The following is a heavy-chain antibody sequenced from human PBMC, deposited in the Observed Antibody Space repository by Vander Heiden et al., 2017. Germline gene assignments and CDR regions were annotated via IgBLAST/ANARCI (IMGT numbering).Heavy chain of an antibody. CDR2: ITWNSGSI. CDR3: AKDINFEIAAVGFDY. J-gene: IGHJ4*02. CDR1: GFTFDDYA. V-gene: IGHV3-9*01. D-gene: IGHD6-13*01. Sequence: EVQLVESGGGLVQLGRSLRLSCAASGFTFDDYAMHWVRQAPGKGLEWVSGITWNSGSIGYADSVKGRFSISRDNAKNSLYLQMNSLRAEDSALYYCAKDINFEIAAVGFDYWGQGTLVTVSS.